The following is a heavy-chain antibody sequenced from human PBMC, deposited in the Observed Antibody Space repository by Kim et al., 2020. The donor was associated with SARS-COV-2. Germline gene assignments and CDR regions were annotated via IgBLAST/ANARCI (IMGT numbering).Heavy chain of an antibody. J-gene: IGHJ4*02. D-gene: IGHD5-12*01. CDR3: ARRFRGYSGYESDY. CDR2: IYYSGST. Sequence: SETLSLTCTVSGGSISSGDYYWSWIRQPPGKGLEWIGYIYYSGSTYYNPSLKSRVTISVDTSKNQFSLKLSSVTAADTAVYYCARRFRGYSGYESDYWGQGTLVTVSS. V-gene: IGHV4-30-4*01. CDR1: GGSISSGDYY.